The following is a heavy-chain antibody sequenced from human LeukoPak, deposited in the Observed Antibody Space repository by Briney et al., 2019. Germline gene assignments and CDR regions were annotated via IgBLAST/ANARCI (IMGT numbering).Heavy chain of an antibody. CDR2: IYYSGST. Sequence: SETLSLTCTVSGGSISSYYWSWIRQPPGKGLEWIGYIYYSGSTNYIPSLKSRVTISVDTSKNQFSLKLSSVTAADTAVYYCARSVEGYCRGGSCYSYSYYMDVWGKGTTVTVSS. CDR3: ARSVEGYCRGGSCYSYSYYMDV. D-gene: IGHD2-15*01. CDR1: GGSISSYY. J-gene: IGHJ6*03. V-gene: IGHV4-59*01.